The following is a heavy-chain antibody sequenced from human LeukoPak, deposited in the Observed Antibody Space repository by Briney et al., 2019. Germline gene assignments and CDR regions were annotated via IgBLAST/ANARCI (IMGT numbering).Heavy chain of an antibody. V-gene: IGHV4-39*01. CDR2: IYYSGST. CDR1: GGSISSSSYY. Sequence: PSETLSLTCTVSGGSISSSSYYWGWIRQPPGKGLEWIGSIYYSGSTYYNPPLKSRVTISVDTSKNQFSLKLSSVTAADTAVYYCARHAFAIGSYGDYWGQGTLVTVSS. D-gene: IGHD1-26*01. J-gene: IGHJ4*02. CDR3: ARHAFAIGSYGDY.